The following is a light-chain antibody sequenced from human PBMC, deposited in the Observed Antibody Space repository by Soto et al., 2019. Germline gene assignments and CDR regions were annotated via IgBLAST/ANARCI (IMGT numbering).Light chain of an antibody. Sequence: IQLTQSPSSLSASVGDRVTITCRASPAIASFLAWYQQKPGTAPKLLIYGASTLQSGVPSRFSGSRSGTDYTLTIASLQPEDFATYYCQQLNGSPWTFGQGTGWIS. V-gene: IGKV1-9*01. CDR1: PAIASF. CDR2: GAS. J-gene: IGKJ1*01. CDR3: QQLNGSPWT.